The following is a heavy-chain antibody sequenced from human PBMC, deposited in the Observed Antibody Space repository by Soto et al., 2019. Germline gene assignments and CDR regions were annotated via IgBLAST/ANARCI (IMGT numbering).Heavy chain of an antibody. D-gene: IGHD6-19*01. CDR2: ISYDGSNK. J-gene: IGHJ6*03. V-gene: IGHV3-30*18. CDR3: AKMTVAGQVYYYYYMDV. Sequence: VQLVESGGGVVQPGRSLRLSCAASGFTFSSYGMHWVRQAPGKGLEWVAVISYDGSNKYYADSVKGRFTISRDNSKNTLYLQMNSLRAEDTAVYYCAKMTVAGQVYYYYYMDVWGKGTTVTVSS. CDR1: GFTFSSYG.